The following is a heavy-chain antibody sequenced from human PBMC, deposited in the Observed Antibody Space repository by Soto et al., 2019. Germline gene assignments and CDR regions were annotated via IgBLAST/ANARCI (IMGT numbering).Heavy chain of an antibody. V-gene: IGHV4-4*02. D-gene: IGHD1-1*01. Sequence: QVQLQESGPGLVKPSGTLSLTCAVSGGSISSINWWRWVRQPPGKGLEWIGEIYHSGSTNYNPSLKSRVTISVDKSKNQFSLKLSSVTAADPDVYYCARDQNDPGGFDYWGQGTLVTVSS. CDR2: IYHSGST. J-gene: IGHJ4*02. CDR3: ARDQNDPGGFDY. CDR1: GGSISSINW.